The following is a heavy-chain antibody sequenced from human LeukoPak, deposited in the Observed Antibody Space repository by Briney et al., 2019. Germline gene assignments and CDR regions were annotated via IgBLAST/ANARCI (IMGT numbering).Heavy chain of an antibody. V-gene: IGHV3-66*01. CDR2: IYSGGST. CDR1: GFTVSSNY. CDR3: ARETYSSSWSYFDY. Sequence: GESLRLSCAAPGFTVSSNYMSWVRQAPGKGLEWVSVIYSGGSTYYADSVKGRFTISRDNSKNTLYLQMNSLRAEDTAVYYCARETYSSSWSYFDYWGQGTLVTVSS. J-gene: IGHJ4*02. D-gene: IGHD6-6*01.